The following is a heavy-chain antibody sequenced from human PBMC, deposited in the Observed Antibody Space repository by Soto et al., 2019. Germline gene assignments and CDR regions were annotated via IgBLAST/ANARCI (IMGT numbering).Heavy chain of an antibody. J-gene: IGHJ5*02. CDR2: IIPIFGTA. V-gene: IGHV1-69*06. CDR3: ARDRGYCSGTSCYTGNWFDP. CDR1: GGTFSSYA. D-gene: IGHD2-2*02. Sequence: ASVKVSCKASGGTFSSYAISWVRQAPGQGLEWMGGIIPIFGTANYAQKFQGRVTITADKSTSTAYMELSSLRSEDTAVYYCARDRGYCSGTSCYTGNWFDPWGQGTLVTVSS.